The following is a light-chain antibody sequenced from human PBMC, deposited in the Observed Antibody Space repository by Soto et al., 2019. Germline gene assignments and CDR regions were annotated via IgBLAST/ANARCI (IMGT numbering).Light chain of an antibody. CDR3: QQSYSTTWT. J-gene: IGKJ1*01. V-gene: IGKV1-39*01. CDR1: QSIDKF. Sequence: DLQMTQSPSSLSASVGDRVTITCRPSQSIDKFLNWYQQKPGQAPKLLIHATSIMQSWVPSRFSGSGSGTEFTLTISSLQPEDFATYYCQQSYSTTWTFGQGTKVEVK. CDR2: ATS.